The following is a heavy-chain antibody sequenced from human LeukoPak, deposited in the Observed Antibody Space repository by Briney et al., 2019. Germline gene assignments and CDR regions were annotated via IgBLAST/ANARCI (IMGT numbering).Heavy chain of an antibody. Sequence: GGSLRLSCAASGFTFSSYAMHWVRQAPGKGLEWVTVISYDGINEYYADSVKGRFTISRDNSKNTLYLQMNSLRAGDTAVYYCATSGLSRFGFWGQGTLVTVSS. J-gene: IGHJ4*02. CDR1: GFTFSSYA. V-gene: IGHV3-30*04. D-gene: IGHD2/OR15-2a*01. CDR3: ATSGLSRFGF. CDR2: ISYDGINE.